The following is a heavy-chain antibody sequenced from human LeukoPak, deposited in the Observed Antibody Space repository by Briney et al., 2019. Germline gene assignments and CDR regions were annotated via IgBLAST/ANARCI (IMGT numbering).Heavy chain of an antibody. CDR3: AKDRGVYYYDSSGPFDY. J-gene: IGHJ4*02. CDR2: ISYDGSNK. Sequence: GRSLRLSCAASGFTFSSYGMHWVRQAPGKGLEWVAVISYDGSNKYYADSVKGRFTISRDNSKNTLYLQMNSLRAEDTAVYYCAKDRGVYYYDSSGPFDYWGQGTLVTVSS. V-gene: IGHV3-30*18. D-gene: IGHD3-22*01. CDR1: GFTFSSYG.